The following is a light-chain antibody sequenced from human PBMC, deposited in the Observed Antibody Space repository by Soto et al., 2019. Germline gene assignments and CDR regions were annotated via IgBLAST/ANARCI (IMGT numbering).Light chain of an antibody. J-gene: IGKJ1*01. CDR1: QSVSSN. CDR3: QQYNTWWT. V-gene: IGKV3-15*01. Sequence: IVLTQSPVTLSLSAGEIATPSCRASQSVSSNYLAWYQQKPGQAPRLLISGASTRATGIPARFSGSGSGTEFTLTISSLQSEDFAVYYCQQYNTWWTFGQGTKVDIK. CDR2: GAS.